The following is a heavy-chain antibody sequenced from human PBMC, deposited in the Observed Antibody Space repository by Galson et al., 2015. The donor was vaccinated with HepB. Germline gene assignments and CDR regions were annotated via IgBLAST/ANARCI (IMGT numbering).Heavy chain of an antibody. CDR2: IIPIFGTA. CDR1: GGTFSSYA. J-gene: IGHJ4*02. V-gene: IGHV1-69*13. Sequence: SVKVSCKASGGTFSSYAISWVRQAPGQGLEWMGGIIPIFGTANYAQKFQGRVTITADESTSTAYMELSSLRSEDTAVYYCARGPEGDGYNYPLGYWGQGTLVTVSS. D-gene: IGHD5-24*01. CDR3: ARGPEGDGYNYPLGY.